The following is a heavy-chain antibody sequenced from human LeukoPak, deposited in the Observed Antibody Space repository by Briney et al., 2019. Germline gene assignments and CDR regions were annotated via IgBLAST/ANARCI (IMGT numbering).Heavy chain of an antibody. CDR1: GYTFTSYA. J-gene: IGHJ4*02. CDR3: ARDPMTLVTSRSAVDGNPPEY. D-gene: IGHD4-17*01. CDR2: INAGNGNT. Sequence: ASVEVSCKASGYTFTSYAMHWVRQAPGQRLEWMGWINAGNGNTKYSQKFQGRVTITRDTSASTAYMELSSLRSEDTAVYYCARDPMTLVTSRSAVDGNPPEYWGLGTLVTVSS. V-gene: IGHV1-3*01.